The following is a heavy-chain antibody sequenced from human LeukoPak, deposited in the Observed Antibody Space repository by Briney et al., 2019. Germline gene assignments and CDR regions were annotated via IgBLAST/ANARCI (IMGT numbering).Heavy chain of an antibody. CDR1: GFTFSSYS. CDR2: ISSSSRYI. CDR3: ARVSAEQVVTAILGRIDY. Sequence: GGSLRLSCAASGFTFSSYSMNWVRQAPGERLEWVSSISSSSRYIFYADSVKGRFTISRDNAKNSLYLQMNSLGAEDTAVYYCARVSAEQVVTAILGRIDYWGRGTLVTVSS. V-gene: IGHV3-21*01. D-gene: IGHD2-21*02. J-gene: IGHJ4*02.